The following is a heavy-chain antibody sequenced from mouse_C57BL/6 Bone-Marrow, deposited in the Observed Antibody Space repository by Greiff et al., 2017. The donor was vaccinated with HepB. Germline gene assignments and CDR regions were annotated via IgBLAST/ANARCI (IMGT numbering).Heavy chain of an antibody. V-gene: IGHV1-50*01. CDR3: ARGTAQAFDY. J-gene: IGHJ2*01. D-gene: IGHD3-2*02. Sequence: QVQLQQPGAELVKPGASVKLSCKASGYTFTSYWMQWVKQRPGQGLEWIGEIDPSDSNTNYNQKFKGKATLTVDTSSSTAYMQLSSLTSEDSAVYYCARGTAQAFDYWGQGTTLTVSS. CDR2: IDPSDSNT. CDR1: GYTFTSYW.